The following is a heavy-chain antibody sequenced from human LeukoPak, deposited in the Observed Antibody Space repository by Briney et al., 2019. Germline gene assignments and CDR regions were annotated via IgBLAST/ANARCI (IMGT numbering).Heavy chain of an antibody. Sequence: SETLSLTCTVSGGSINSYYWSWIRQPPGKGLEWIGYIYYSGNTNYNSSLKSRVTISVDTSKNQFSLKLRSVTAADTAVYYCAGYCSGGSCQGDFDYWGQGTLVTVSS. CDR2: IYYSGNT. J-gene: IGHJ4*02. CDR3: AGYCSGGSCQGDFDY. D-gene: IGHD2-15*01. CDR1: GGSINSYY. V-gene: IGHV4-59*01.